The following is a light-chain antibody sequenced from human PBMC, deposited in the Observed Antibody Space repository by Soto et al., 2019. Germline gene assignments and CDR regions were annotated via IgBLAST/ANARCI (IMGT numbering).Light chain of an antibody. V-gene: IGKV3-20*01. Sequence: EIVLTQSTGTLSLSPGERATLSCRAGQSVTSNYLAWYQQKPGQAPRLHIYGASTRIPGLPDRCSGSVSGTDFTLTLSRLEPEDFATYYCQQYGGSPRTFGEGTKVEI. CDR2: GAS. J-gene: IGKJ1*01. CDR3: QQYGGSPRT. CDR1: QSVTSNY.